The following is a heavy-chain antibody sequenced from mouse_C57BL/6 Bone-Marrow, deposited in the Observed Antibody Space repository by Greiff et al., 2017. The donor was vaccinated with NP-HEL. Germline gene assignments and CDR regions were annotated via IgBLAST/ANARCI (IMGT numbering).Heavy chain of an antibody. CDR2: IYPGNSDT. J-gene: IGHJ2*01. CDR1: GYTFTSYW. CDR3: RSRDYGSRFDY. D-gene: IGHD1-1*01. Sequence: EVQLQQSGTVLVRPGASVKMSCKTSGYTFTSYWMHWVKQRPGQGLEWIGAIYPGNSDTSYNQKFKGKATLTAVTSASTAYMKLSSLTNEDSAVYYCRSRDYGSRFDYWGQGTTLTVSA. V-gene: IGHV1-5*01.